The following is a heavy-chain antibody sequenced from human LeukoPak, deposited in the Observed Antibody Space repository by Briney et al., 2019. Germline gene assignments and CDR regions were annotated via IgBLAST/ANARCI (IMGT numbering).Heavy chain of an antibody. CDR3: ARGYCSGGSCYLGRASDAPLDY. D-gene: IGHD2-15*01. V-gene: IGHV3-7*01. J-gene: IGHJ4*02. CDR2: IKQDGSEK. Sequence: PGGSLRLSCAASGFTFSSYWMSWVRQAPGEGLEWVANIKQDGSEKYYVDSVKGRFTISRDNAKNSLYLQMSSLRAEDTAVYYCARGYCSGGSCYLGRASDAPLDYWGQGTLVTVSS. CDR1: GFTFSSYW.